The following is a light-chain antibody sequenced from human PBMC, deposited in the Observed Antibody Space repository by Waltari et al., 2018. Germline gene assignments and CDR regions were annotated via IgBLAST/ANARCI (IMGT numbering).Light chain of an antibody. Sequence: QSVLTQPPSASGTPGQRVLISCSGSSSNIGADSVDLYQQFQGKAPKLLIYRNDHRPSGVPDRFSGSKSGTSASLALSGLQSEDEADYYCAAWDKILSAYVFGTGTKVTVL. CDR3: AAWDKILSAYV. V-gene: IGLV1-44*01. CDR2: RND. CDR1: SSNIGADS. J-gene: IGLJ1*01.